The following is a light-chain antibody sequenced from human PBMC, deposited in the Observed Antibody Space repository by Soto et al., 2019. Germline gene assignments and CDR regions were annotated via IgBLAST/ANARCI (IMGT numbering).Light chain of an antibody. V-gene: IGKV3-15*01. CDR1: RSVSSN. J-gene: IGKJ1*01. CDR3: QQYDDWPRI. Sequence: EIVMTQSPATLSVSPGERVSLSCRPSRSVSSNLAWYQHKPGQAPRLLIHGASTRAAGISARFSGSGSGTEFTLTISSLQSEDFAVYFCQQYDDWPRIFGQGTKVEIK. CDR2: GAS.